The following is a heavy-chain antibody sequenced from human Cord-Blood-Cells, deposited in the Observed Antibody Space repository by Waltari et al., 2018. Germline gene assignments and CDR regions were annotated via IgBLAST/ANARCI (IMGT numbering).Heavy chain of an antibody. CDR2: FDPEDGKT. J-gene: IGHJ3*02. CDR1: GYTLTELC. Sequence: QVQLVQSGAEVKKPGASVKVSCKVSGYTLTELCMHWVRQTPGKGLEWMGGFDPEDGKTIYAQKFQGRVTMTEYTATDPAYMELSSLRSEDTAVYYCATACGGDCYDAFDIWGQGTMVTVSS. D-gene: IGHD2-21*01. CDR3: ATACGGDCYDAFDI. V-gene: IGHV1-24*01.